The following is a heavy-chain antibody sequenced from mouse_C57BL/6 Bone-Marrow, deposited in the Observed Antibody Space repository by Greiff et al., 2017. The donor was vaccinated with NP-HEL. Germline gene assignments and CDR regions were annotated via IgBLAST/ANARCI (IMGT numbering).Heavy chain of an antibody. V-gene: IGHV1-15*01. D-gene: IGHD2-3*01. CDR2: IDPETGGT. J-gene: IGHJ3*01. CDR3: TSRVSDGYYYVGGWFAY. CDR1: GYTFTDYE. Sequence: QVQLKQSGAELVRPGASVTLSCKASGYTFTDYEMHWVKQTPVHGLEWIGAIDPETGGTAYNQKFKGKAILTAAKSSSTAYMELHILTSEDSADYYCTSRVSDGYYYVGGWFAYWGQGTLVTVSS.